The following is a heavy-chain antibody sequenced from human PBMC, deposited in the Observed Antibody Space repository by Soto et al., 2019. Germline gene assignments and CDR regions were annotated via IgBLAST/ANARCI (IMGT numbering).Heavy chain of an antibody. Sequence: QITLKESGPTLVKPTQTLTLTCTFSGLSLSTSGVGVGWIRQPPGKALEWLALIFWDDNKRYSPSLKSRLTVTNDSSKNQVVLTLTNMDPVDTATYYCAHRRDTDVFDYWGQGTLVTVSS. CDR3: AHRRDTDVFDY. CDR1: GLSLSTSGVG. CDR2: IFWDDNK. V-gene: IGHV2-5*02. J-gene: IGHJ4*02. D-gene: IGHD5-18*01.